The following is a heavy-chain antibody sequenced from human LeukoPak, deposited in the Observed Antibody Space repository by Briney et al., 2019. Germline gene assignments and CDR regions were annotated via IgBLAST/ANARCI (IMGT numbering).Heavy chain of an antibody. D-gene: IGHD2-2*02. CDR3: AKEPRPYTIGDY. CDR2: IWSDGIHK. J-gene: IGHJ4*02. Sequence: AGSLRLSCAVSGITLSHYGMSWVRQAPGKGLEWGAVIWSDGIHKYYADSVKGRFTISRDNSKDTLDLQMSSLRVDDTAIYYCAKEPRPYTIGDYGGQGALVTVSS. CDR1: GITLSHYG. V-gene: IGHV3-33*06.